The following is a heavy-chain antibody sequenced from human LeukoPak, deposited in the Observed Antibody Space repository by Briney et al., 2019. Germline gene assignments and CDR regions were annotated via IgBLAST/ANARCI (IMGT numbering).Heavy chain of an antibody. D-gene: IGHD6-13*01. CDR1: GFTFSSYA. CDR2: ISGSGGIT. V-gene: IGHV3-23*01. J-gene: IGHJ4*02. CDR3: AKSGREYSSSWYNFDY. Sequence: GGSLRLSCEASGFTFSSYAFAWVRQAPGKGLEWVSAISGSGGITFYADSVKGRFTISRDSSKNTVYLQMNSLRAEDTAVYYCAKSGREYSSSWYNFDYWGQGTLVTVSS.